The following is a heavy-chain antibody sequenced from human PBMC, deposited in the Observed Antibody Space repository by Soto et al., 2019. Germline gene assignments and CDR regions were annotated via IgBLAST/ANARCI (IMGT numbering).Heavy chain of an antibody. CDR3: ARGPSYSDSYFDH. CDR2: ISYDGNNK. J-gene: IGHJ4*02. V-gene: IGHV3-30*03. Sequence: QVQLVESGGGAVQPGGSRRLSCAASEFTFSNYAMHWVRQAPGEGLQWLAVISYDGNNKYYADSVEGRFTIFRDNSKNTVYLQMNSLRLEDTAVYYCARGPSYSDSYFDHWGQGTLVTVSS. D-gene: IGHD4-17*01. CDR1: EFTFSNYA.